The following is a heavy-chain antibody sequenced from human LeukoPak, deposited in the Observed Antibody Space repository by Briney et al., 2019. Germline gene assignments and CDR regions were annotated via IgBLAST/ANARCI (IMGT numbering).Heavy chain of an antibody. Sequence: GGSLRLSCVASGFTFDDYAMHWARQAPGKGLEWVSGINWNGGNVAYADSVKGRFTISRDNSKNTLYLQMNSLRAEDTAVYYCASTGGRYYGSGSYIFDYWGQGTLVTVSS. CDR1: GFTFDDYA. V-gene: IGHV3-9*01. CDR3: ASTGGRYYGSGSYIFDY. J-gene: IGHJ4*02. D-gene: IGHD3-10*01. CDR2: INWNGGNV.